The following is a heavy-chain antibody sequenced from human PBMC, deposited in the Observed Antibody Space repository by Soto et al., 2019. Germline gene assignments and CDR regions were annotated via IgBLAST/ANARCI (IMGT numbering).Heavy chain of an antibody. J-gene: IGHJ5*02. CDR2: IDPSDSYT. D-gene: IGHD5-12*01. CDR1: GYSFTSYW. V-gene: IGHV5-10-1*01. CDR3: ARPVAYGYEGFYWFDP. Sequence: PGESLKISCKGSGYSFTSYWISWVRQMPGKGLEWMGRIDPSDSYTNYSPSFQGHVTISADKSISTAYLQWSSLKASDTAMYYCARPVAYGYEGFYWFDPWGQGTLVTVSS.